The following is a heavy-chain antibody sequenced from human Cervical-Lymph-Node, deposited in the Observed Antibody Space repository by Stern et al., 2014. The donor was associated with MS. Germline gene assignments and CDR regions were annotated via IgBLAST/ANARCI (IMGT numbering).Heavy chain of an antibody. J-gene: IGHJ5*02. CDR3: ATTRWDLFTWNWFDP. D-gene: IGHD1-26*01. CDR1: GGSISSSGYY. V-gene: IGHV4-61*02. Sequence: VQLVESGPGLVKPSQTLSLTCTVSGGSISSSGYYWSWIRQPADKGLEWIGRIHDSGSTYYNTSLNSRVTISMDTAKTQFSLKMTSVTAADTAVYYCATTRWDLFTWNWFDPWGQGTLVTVSS. CDR2: IHDSGST.